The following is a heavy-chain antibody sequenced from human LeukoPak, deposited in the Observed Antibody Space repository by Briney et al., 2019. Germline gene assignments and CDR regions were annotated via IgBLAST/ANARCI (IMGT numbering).Heavy chain of an antibody. CDR1: GGSFSGYY. D-gene: IGHD4-17*01. CDR3: ARDYGDYYYYMDV. V-gene: IGHV4-59*10. CDR2: IYTSGST. Sequence: SETLSLTCAVYGGSFSGYYWSWIRQPAGKGLEWIGRIYTSGSTNYNPSLKSRVTMSVDTSKNQFSLKLSSVTAADTAVYYCARDYGDYYYYMDVWGKGTTVTISS. J-gene: IGHJ6*03.